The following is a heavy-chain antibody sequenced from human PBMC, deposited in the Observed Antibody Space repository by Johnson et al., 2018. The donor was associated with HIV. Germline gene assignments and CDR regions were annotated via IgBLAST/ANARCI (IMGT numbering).Heavy chain of an antibody. CDR3: AREARIVVVEPSDAFDI. J-gene: IGHJ3*02. V-gene: IGHV3-66*01. CDR2: IYSGGNT. Sequence: VPLVESGGGVVQAGRSLRLSCAASGFTVSSNYMSWVRQAPGKGLEWVSVIYSGGNTYYADSVKGRFTISRDNSKNTLSLQMNSLRVEDTAVYYCAREARIVVVEPSDAFDIWGQGTMVTVSS. D-gene: IGHD3-22*01. CDR1: GFTVSSNY.